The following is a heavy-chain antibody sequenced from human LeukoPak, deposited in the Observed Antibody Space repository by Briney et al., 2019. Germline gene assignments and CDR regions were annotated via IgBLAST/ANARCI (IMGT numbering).Heavy chain of an antibody. J-gene: IGHJ4*02. D-gene: IGHD4-17*01. CDR1: GGSISSGSYY. CDR2: IYTSGST. Sequence: SETLSLTCTVSGGSISSGSYYWCWTRQPAGKGLEWIGRIYTSGSTNYNPSLKSRVTISADTSKNQFSLKLTSVTAADTAVYYCARDGDSGDYAYWGQGTLVTVSS. CDR3: ARDGDSGDYAY. V-gene: IGHV4-61*02.